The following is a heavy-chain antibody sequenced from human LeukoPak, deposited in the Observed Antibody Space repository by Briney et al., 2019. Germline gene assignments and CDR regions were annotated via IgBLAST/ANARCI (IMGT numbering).Heavy chain of an antibody. D-gene: IGHD6-19*01. CDR3: ASSGRGWSAINY. Sequence: VASVKVSCKASGYTFTLYTMHWVRQAPGQRLEWMGWINAGNGNTKYSQKFQGRVTITRDTSASTAYMELSSLRSEDTAVYYCASSGRGWSAINYWGQGTLVTVSS. CDR1: GYTFTLYT. CDR2: INAGNGNT. J-gene: IGHJ4*02. V-gene: IGHV1-3*01.